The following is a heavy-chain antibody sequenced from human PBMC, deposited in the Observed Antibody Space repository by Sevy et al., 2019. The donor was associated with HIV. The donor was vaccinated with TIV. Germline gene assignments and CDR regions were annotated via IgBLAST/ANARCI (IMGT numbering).Heavy chain of an antibody. D-gene: IGHD5-12*01. Sequence: GGSLRLSCAASGFTFSSYNMNWVRQAPGKGLEGVSYISGSSSTIYYADSVKGRFTISRDNAKNSLYLQMNSLRAEDTAVYYCARNGGYAEDGMDVWGQGTTVTVSS. CDR2: ISGSSSTI. CDR3: ARNGGYAEDGMDV. CDR1: GFTFSSYN. J-gene: IGHJ6*02. V-gene: IGHV3-48*01.